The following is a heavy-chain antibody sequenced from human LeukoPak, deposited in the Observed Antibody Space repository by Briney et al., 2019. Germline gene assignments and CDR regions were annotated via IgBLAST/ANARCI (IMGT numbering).Heavy chain of an antibody. CDR1: GGSFSGCY. V-gene: IGHV4-34*01. D-gene: IGHD2-15*01. J-gene: IGHJ5*02. CDR3: AGEPGYCSGGSCYGGWFDP. Sequence: PSETLSLTCAVYGGSFSGCYWGWIRQPPGKGLEWIGEINHSGSTDYNPSLKSRVTISGDTSKNQFSLRLSSVTAADTAVYYCAGEPGYCSGGSCYGGWFDPWGQGTLVTVSS. CDR2: INHSGST.